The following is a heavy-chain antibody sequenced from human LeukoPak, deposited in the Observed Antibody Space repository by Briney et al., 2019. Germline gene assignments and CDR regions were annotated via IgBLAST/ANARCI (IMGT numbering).Heavy chain of an antibody. D-gene: IGHD2-2*02. CDR1: GGTFSSYA. CDR3: AIGYCSSTSCYNQGY. V-gene: IGHV1-69*13. CDR2: IIPIFGTA. J-gene: IGHJ4*02. Sequence: ASVKVSCKPSGGTFSSYAISWVRQAPGQGLEWMGGIIPIFGTANYAQKFQGRVTITADESTSTAYMELSSLRSEDTAVYYCAIGYCSSTSCYNQGYWGQGTLVTVSS.